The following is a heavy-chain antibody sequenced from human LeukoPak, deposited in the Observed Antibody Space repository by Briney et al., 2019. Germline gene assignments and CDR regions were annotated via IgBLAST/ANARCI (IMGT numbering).Heavy chain of an antibody. Sequence: SETLSLTCTVSGGSISSGSYYWSWIRQPAGKGLEWIGRIYTSGSTNYNPSLKSRVTISVDTSKNQFSLKLSSVTAADTAVYYCARLYTVTHYNYMDVWGKGTTVTVSS. D-gene: IGHD4-11*01. J-gene: IGHJ6*03. CDR2: IYTSGST. V-gene: IGHV4-61*02. CDR3: ARLYTVTHYNYMDV. CDR1: GGSISSGSYY.